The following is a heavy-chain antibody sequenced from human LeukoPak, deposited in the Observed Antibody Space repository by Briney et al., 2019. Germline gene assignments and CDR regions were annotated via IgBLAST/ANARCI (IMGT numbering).Heavy chain of an antibody. CDR2: ISSGGSTI. V-gene: IGHV3-11*01. J-gene: IGHJ4*02. Sequence: PGGSLRLSCAASGFTFSDYYMSWIRQAPGKGLEWVSYISSGGSTIYYADSVKGRFTISRDNAKNSLYLQMNSLRAEDTAVYYCARDLRQYYYGSGSYYNGHYWGQGTLVTVSS. D-gene: IGHD3-10*01. CDR1: GFTFSDYY. CDR3: ARDLRQYYYGSGSYYNGHY.